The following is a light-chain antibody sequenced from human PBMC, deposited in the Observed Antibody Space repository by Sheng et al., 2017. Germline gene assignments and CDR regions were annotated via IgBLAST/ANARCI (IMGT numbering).Light chain of an antibody. CDR2: DVS. CDR3: SSYTSGSRLT. Sequence: QSALTQPASVSGSPGQSITISCTGTSSDVGAYNYVSWYQQHPGKAPKLIIYDVSNRPSGVSNRFSGSKSGNTASLTISGLQAEDEADYHCSSYTSGSRLTFGGGTK. CDR1: SSDVGAYNY. V-gene: IGLV2-14*03. J-gene: IGLJ2*01.